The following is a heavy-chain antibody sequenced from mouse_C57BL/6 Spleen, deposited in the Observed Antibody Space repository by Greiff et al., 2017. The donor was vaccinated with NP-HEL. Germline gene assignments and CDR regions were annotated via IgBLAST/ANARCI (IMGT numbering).Heavy chain of an antibody. CDR3: ARQELTGTSYFDY. CDR2: ISGGGGNT. J-gene: IGHJ2*01. D-gene: IGHD4-1*01. CDR1: GFTFSSYT. Sequence: EVMLVESGGGLVKPGGSLKLSCAASGFTFSSYTMSWVRQTPEKRLEWVATISGGGGNTYYPDSVKGRFTISRDNAKNTLYVQMSSLRSEDTALYYCARQELTGTSYFDYWGQGTTLTVSS. V-gene: IGHV5-9*01.